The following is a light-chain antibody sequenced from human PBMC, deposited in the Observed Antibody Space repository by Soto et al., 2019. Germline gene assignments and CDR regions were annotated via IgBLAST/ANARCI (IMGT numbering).Light chain of an antibody. CDR3: QQRSNWPHT. V-gene: IGKV3-11*01. CDR2: DAS. Sequence: EIVLTQSPATLSLSPGERATLSCRASQSISTNLAWYQQKPGQAPRLLIYDASNRATGIPARFSGSGSGTDFTLTLISLEPADFAVYYCQQRSNWPHTFGQGTKVEIK. CDR1: QSISTN. J-gene: IGKJ2*01.